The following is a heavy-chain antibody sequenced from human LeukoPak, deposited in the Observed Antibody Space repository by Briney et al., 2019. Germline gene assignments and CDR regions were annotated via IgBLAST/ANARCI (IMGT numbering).Heavy chain of an antibody. CDR2: IGGSGAYT. D-gene: IGHD2-21*02. Sequence: PGGSLRLSCAASGFSFSNYAMNWVRQTPGRGLEWVAAIGGSGAYTNHADSVQGRLTISRDNSKNTLYLQMNNLRVEDTALYYCERDRGGENCGGDCYSAFDPWGQGTLVTVSS. V-gene: IGHV3-23*01. CDR3: ERDRGGENCGGDCYSAFDP. CDR1: GFSFSNYA. J-gene: IGHJ5*02.